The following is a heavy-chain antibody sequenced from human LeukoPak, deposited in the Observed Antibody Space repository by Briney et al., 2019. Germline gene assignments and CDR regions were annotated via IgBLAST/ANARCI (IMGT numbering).Heavy chain of an antibody. Sequence: GGSLRLSCAASGYTFRRNGMHWVRQAPGKGLEWVAVIWYDGSNKYYADSVKGRFTISRDNSKNTLYLQMNSLRAEDTAVYYCARELNRSSGWYRPLDYWGQGTLVTVSS. D-gene: IGHD6-19*01. CDR2: IWYDGSNK. CDR1: GYTFRRNG. CDR3: ARELNRSSGWYRPLDY. V-gene: IGHV3-33*01. J-gene: IGHJ4*02.